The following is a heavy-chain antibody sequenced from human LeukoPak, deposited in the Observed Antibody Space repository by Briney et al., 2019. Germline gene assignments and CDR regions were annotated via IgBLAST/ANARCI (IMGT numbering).Heavy chain of an antibody. CDR3: ATTGTHYFDY. Sequence: SETLSLTCTVSGGSISSYYWSWIRQPPGKGLEWIGEINHSGSINYNPSLKSRVTISVDPSKNQFSLKLSSVTAADTAVYYCATTGTHYFDYWGQGTLVTVSS. V-gene: IGHV4-34*01. CDR1: GGSISSYY. CDR2: INHSGSI. D-gene: IGHD1-1*01. J-gene: IGHJ4*02.